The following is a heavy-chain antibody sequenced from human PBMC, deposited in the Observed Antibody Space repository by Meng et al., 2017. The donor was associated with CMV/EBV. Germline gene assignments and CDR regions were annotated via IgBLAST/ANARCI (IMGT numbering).Heavy chain of an antibody. Sequence: ASVKVSCKASGYTFTSYGISWVRQAPGQGREWMGWISAYNGNTNYAQKLQGRVTMTTDTSTSTAYMELRRLRSDDTAVYYCARGPPFFDGYNYNFDYWGQGTLVTVSS. CDR1: GYTFTSYG. CDR2: ISAYNGNT. J-gene: IGHJ4*02. V-gene: IGHV1-18*01. D-gene: IGHD5-24*01. CDR3: ARGPPFFDGYNYNFDY.